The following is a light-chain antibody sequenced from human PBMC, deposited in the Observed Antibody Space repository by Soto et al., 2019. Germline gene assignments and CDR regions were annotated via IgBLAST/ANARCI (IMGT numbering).Light chain of an antibody. CDR3: QMCDSAHALT. CDR2: SAS. J-gene: IGKJ4*01. V-gene: IGKV1-27*01. CDR1: QGIHTY. Sequence: DIQMTQSPSSLSASVGDTVTITCRASQGIHTYLAWYQQKAGKVPQVLIYSASTLQSGVPSRFSGSRSGTEFSLTISNLQPEDAATYYCQMCDSAHALTFGGGTKLEIK.